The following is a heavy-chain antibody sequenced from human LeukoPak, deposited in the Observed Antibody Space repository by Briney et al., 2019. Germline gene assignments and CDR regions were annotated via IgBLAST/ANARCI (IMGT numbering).Heavy chain of an antibody. J-gene: IGHJ5*02. CDR1: GFTFSSYS. Sequence: GGSMRLSCAASGFTFSSYSMNWVRQAPGKGLEWVSSISSSSSYIYYADSVKGRFTISRDNAKNSLYLQMNSLRAEDTAVYYCARDLIYNWFDPWGQGTLVTVSS. CDR2: ISSSSSYI. CDR3: ARDLIYNWFDP. D-gene: IGHD3-3*02. V-gene: IGHV3-21*01.